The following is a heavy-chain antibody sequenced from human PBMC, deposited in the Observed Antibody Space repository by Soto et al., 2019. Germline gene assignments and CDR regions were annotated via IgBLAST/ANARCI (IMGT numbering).Heavy chain of an antibody. CDR3: AKDLKGVYYYYYMDV. D-gene: IGHD3-16*01. J-gene: IGHJ6*03. CDR1: GFTLSSYA. V-gene: IGHV3-23*01. Sequence: PGGSLRLSCAAPGFTLSSYAMSWVRQAPGKGLEWVSAISGSGGSTYYADSVKGRLTISRDNSKNTLYLQMNSLRAEDTAVYYCAKDLKGVYYYYYMDVWGKGTTVTVSS. CDR2: ISGSGGST.